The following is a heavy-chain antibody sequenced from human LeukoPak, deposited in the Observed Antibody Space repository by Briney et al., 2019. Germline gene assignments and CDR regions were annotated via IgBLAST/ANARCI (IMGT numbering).Heavy chain of an antibody. D-gene: IGHD2-2*03. Sequence: GESLKISCKGSGYGFPTYWIAWVRQMPGKGLEWMGIIYPDESNIRYSPSFQGQVTISANKSISTAYLQWSSLKASDTAMYYCARPPSRGYSSSFEYWGQGTLVTVSS. CDR1: GYGFPTYW. J-gene: IGHJ4*02. CDR3: ARPPSRGYSSSFEY. CDR2: IYPDESNI. V-gene: IGHV5-51*01.